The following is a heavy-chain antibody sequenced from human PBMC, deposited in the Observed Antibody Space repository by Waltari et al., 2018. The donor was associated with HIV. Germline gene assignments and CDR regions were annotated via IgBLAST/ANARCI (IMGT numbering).Heavy chain of an antibody. Sequence: QVHLEESGGGSVKPGGSLRLSCVVSGFTFSDYYMYWIRRVPGKVPGWGAFINREGTTRYHAVSVKGRFAISRDNARNVVDLEMNSLRDEDTGIYYCARDQRHFSSDYGGPDYWGQGTLVTVSS. J-gene: IGHJ4*02. CDR2: INREGTTR. CDR1: GFTFSDYY. D-gene: IGHD2-21*01. V-gene: IGHV3-11*01. CDR3: ARDQRHFSSDYGGPDY.